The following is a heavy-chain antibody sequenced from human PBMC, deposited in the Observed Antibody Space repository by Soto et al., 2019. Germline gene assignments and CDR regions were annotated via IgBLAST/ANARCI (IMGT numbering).Heavy chain of an antibody. D-gene: IGHD6-13*01. V-gene: IGHV3-23*01. CDR2: ISGSGADT. J-gene: IGHJ5*02. CDR3: AKAGIPAGGTVWNWFDP. CDR1: GFTFSNYA. Sequence: EVQLLESGGGLVHPGGSLRLSCAASGFTFSNYAMNWIRQAPGKGLEWVSVISGSGADTYHADSVKGRFTISRDNSKSTLFLQMNSLRSDDTAVDYCAKAGIPAGGTVWNWFDPWGQGTLVTVSS.